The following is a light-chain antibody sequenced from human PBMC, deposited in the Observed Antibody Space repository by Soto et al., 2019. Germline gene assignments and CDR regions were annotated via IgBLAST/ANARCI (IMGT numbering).Light chain of an antibody. J-gene: IGKJ3*01. CDR3: QEYSKWPLFT. Sequence: EIVVTQSPGILSVSPGDRATLSCRASQSVGRNLAWYQQKPGQAPTLLIYAASTRATGRPARFSGSGSGTDFTLAISGLQSEDFAVYYCQEYSKWPLFTFGPGTRVDIK. V-gene: IGKV3-15*01. CDR2: AAS. CDR1: QSVGRN.